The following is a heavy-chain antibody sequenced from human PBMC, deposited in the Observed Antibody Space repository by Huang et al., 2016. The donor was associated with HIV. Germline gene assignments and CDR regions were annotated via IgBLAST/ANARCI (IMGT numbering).Heavy chain of an antibody. CDR3: WISVVTASGY. J-gene: IGHJ4*02. V-gene: IGHV3-73*02. CDR1: GLTFSGAA. CDR2: IRSKANSYAT. Sequence: EVQLVESGGCLVQPGGSLKLSCAASGLTFSGAAMHWVRQCSGKGLEWVVRIRSKANSYATAYAASVKGRCTISRDDSKNTAYLQMNSLKTEDTAVYYCWISVVTASGYWGQGTLVTVSS. D-gene: IGHD2-21*02.